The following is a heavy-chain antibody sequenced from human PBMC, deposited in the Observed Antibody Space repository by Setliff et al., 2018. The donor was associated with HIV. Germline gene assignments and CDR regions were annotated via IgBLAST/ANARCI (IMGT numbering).Heavy chain of an antibody. D-gene: IGHD3-10*01. J-gene: IGHJ3*02. CDR3: ASTTSGVSGSYPAHAFDI. V-gene: IGHV4-38-2*01. CDR2: FSPRGRT. CDR1: GYSISRDYY. Sequence: SETLSLTCAVSGYSISRDYYWGWIRQPPGKGLEWIGSFSPRGRTYQNGSLKSRVTISVDRSMNQFSLKLTSVTAADTAIYYCASTTSGVSGSYPAHAFDIWGQGTMVTVSS.